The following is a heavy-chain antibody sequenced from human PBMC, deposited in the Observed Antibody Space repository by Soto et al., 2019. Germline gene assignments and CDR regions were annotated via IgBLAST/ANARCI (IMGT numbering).Heavy chain of an antibody. J-gene: IGHJ6*02. Sequence: ASVKVSCKASGYTFTRNGISWVRQAPGQGLEWMGWISAYNGNTNYAQKLQGRVTMTTDTSTSTAYMELRSLRSDDTAVYYCARVTPSYYYYGMDVWGQGXTVTVYS. D-gene: IGHD2-15*01. CDR1: GYTFTRNG. V-gene: IGHV1-18*01. CDR2: ISAYNGNT. CDR3: ARVTPSYYYYGMDV.